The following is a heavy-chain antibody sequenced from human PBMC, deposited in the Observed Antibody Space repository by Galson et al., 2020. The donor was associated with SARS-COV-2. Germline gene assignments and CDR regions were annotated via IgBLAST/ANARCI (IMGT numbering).Heavy chain of an antibody. Sequence: KIGESLKISCAGSGVNFSDYYMSWIRQAPGKGLQWISYISGSGTFIYQADSVRGRFTISRDNAKNSLFLEMNNLRAEDTALYYCARGYTAADYWGQGTQVTVSS. CDR1: GVNFSDYY. J-gene: IGHJ4*02. D-gene: IGHD5-18*01. CDR3: ARGYTAADY. CDR2: ISGSGTFI. V-gene: IGHV3-11*01.